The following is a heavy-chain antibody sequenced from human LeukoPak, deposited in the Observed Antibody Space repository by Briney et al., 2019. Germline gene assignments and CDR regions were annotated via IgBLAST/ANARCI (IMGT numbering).Heavy chain of an antibody. J-gene: IGHJ4*02. D-gene: IGHD3-3*01. CDR2: IIPIFGTA. Sequence: GASVKVSCKASGGTFSSYAISWVRQAPGQGLEWMGGIIPIFGTANYAQKFQGRVTITTDESTSTAYMELSSLRSEDTAVYYCASMRRGGYYLDYFDCWGQGTLVTVSS. CDR3: ASMRRGGYYLDYFDC. V-gene: IGHV1-69*05. CDR1: GGTFSSYA.